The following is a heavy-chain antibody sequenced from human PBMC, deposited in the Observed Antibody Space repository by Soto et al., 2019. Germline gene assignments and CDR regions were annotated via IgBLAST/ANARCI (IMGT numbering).Heavy chain of an antibody. CDR2: IIPIFGTT. V-gene: IGHV1-69*13. CDR1: VCTFSSYA. CDR3: SRWFGEYAFDI. D-gene: IGHD3-10*01. Sequence: SVKVSCKASVCTFSSYASSWVRQAPGQGLEWMGGIIPIFGTTNYAQKFQGRVTITADESTSTAYMELSSLRSEDTAVYYCSRWFGEYAFDIWGQGKMVTVSS. J-gene: IGHJ3*02.